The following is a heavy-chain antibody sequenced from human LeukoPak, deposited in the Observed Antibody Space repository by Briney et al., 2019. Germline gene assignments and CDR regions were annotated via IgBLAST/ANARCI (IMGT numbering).Heavy chain of an antibody. Sequence: GGSLTLSCAASGFTFSSHWMSWVRQAPGKWLEWVANIKQDGSEKYYVDSVKGRFTISRDNAKNSLYLQMNSLRAEDTAVYYCARDSNSYYYYYGMDVWGQGTTVTVSS. V-gene: IGHV3-7*01. CDR2: IKQDGSEK. D-gene: IGHD4-11*01. CDR3: ARDSNSYYYYYGMDV. CDR1: GFTFSSHW. J-gene: IGHJ6*02.